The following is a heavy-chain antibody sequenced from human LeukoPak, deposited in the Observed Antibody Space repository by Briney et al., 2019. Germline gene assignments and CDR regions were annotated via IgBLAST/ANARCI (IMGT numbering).Heavy chain of an antibody. J-gene: IGHJ4*02. CDR1: GGSISSYY. D-gene: IGHD2-8*01. CDR2: IYYSGST. CDR3: ARESLMIDY. V-gene: IGHV4-59*01. Sequence: SETLSLTCTVSGGSISSYYWSWIRQPPGKGLEWIGYIYYSGSTNYNPSLKSRVTISVDTSKNQFSLKLSSVTAADTAVYYCARESLMIDYWGQGTLVTVSS.